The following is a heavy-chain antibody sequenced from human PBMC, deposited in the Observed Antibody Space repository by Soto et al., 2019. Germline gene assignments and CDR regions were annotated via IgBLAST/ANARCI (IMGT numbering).Heavy chain of an antibody. V-gene: IGHV5-51*01. CDR3: ARIYCSSTSCYTVDY. CDR1: GYSFTSYW. CDR2: IYPGDSDT. Sequence: GESLKISCKGSGYSFTSYWIGWVRQMPGKGLEWMGSIYPGDSDTRYSPSFQGQVTISADKSISTAYLQWSSLKASDTAMYYCARIYCSSTSCYTVDYWGQGTLVTVSS. D-gene: IGHD2-2*02. J-gene: IGHJ4*02.